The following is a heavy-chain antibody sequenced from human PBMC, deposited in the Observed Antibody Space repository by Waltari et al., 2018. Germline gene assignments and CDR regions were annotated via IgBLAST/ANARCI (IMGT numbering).Heavy chain of an antibody. D-gene: IGHD2-21*02. CDR3: AADRGAYCGGDCYTDAFDI. Sequence: QMQLVQSGPEVKKPGTSVKVSCKASGFTFTSSAMQWVRQARGQRLEWIGWIVVGSGNTNYAQKFQERVTITRDMSTSTAYMELSSLRSEDTAVYYCAADRGAYCGGDCYTDAFDIWGQGTMVTVSS. V-gene: IGHV1-58*02. J-gene: IGHJ3*02. CDR2: IVVGSGNT. CDR1: GFTFTSSA.